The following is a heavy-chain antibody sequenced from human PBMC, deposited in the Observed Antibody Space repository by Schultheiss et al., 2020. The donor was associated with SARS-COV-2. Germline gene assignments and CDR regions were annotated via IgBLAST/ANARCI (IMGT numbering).Heavy chain of an antibody. CDR3: ARDSRYDSSGYYFDPTPTHFDY. J-gene: IGHJ4*02. V-gene: IGHV3-33*08. CDR2: IWYDGSNK. Sequence: GGSLRLSCAASGFTFDDYAMHWVRQPPGKGLEWVAVIWYDGSNKYYADSVKGRFTISRDNSKNTLYLQMNSLRAEDTAVYYCARDSRYDSSGYYFDPTPTHFDYWGQGTLVTVSS. CDR1: GFTFDDYA. D-gene: IGHD3-22*01.